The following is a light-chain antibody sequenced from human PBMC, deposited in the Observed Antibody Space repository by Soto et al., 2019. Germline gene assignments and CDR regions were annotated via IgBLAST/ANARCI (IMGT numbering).Light chain of an antibody. J-gene: IGLJ1*01. Sequence: QSVLTQPASVSGSAGQSITISCSGTMRDVGAYNLVSWYQQHPGTAPKLIIYEVRNRPSGISSRFSGSRSGNTASLTISGLQSEDEGDYYCCSYVTTPQIFGTGTKV. CDR2: EVR. CDR1: MRDVGAYNL. V-gene: IGLV2-14*01. CDR3: CSYVTTPQI.